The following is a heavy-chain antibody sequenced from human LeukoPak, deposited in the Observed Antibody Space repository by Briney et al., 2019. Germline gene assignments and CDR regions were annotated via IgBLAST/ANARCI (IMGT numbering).Heavy chain of an antibody. J-gene: IGHJ4*02. Sequence: GASVKVSCKVSGYTFTENYIHWVRQAPGQGLEWMGLINPHTGAANYTERVQGRVTLTRDTSSSTAYMHLTSLRSDDTATYYCARGKSGYSPWGQGTPVTVSS. CDR2: INPHTGAA. V-gene: IGHV1-2*02. D-gene: IGHD3-22*01. CDR3: ARGKSGYSP. CDR1: GYTFTENY.